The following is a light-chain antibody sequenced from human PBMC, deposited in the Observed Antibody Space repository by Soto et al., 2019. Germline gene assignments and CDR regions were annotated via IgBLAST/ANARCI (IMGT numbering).Light chain of an antibody. CDR3: SSFAAGNTWV. V-gene: IGLV2-8*01. Sequence: QSALTQPPSASGSPGQSVTISCTGTSSDVGAYNYVSWYQQHAGKDPKLVIYEVTKRPSGVPDRFSGSKSANTASLTVSGLQAEDEADYYCSSFAAGNTWVFGGGTKLTVL. J-gene: IGLJ3*02. CDR2: EVT. CDR1: SSDVGAYNY.